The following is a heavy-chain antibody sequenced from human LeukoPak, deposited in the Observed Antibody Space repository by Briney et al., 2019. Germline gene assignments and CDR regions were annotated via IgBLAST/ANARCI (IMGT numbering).Heavy chain of an antibody. D-gene: IGHD1-20*01. Sequence: SETLSLTCAVYGGSFSGYYWSWIRQPPGKGLEWIGEINHSGTTNYNPSLKSRVTISVDTSQNQFSLKLSSVTAADTAVYYCARGGYNWKYPRAAWFDPWGQGTLVTVSS. V-gene: IGHV4-34*01. J-gene: IGHJ5*02. CDR3: ARGGYNWKYPRAAWFDP. CDR1: GGSFSGYY. CDR2: INHSGTT.